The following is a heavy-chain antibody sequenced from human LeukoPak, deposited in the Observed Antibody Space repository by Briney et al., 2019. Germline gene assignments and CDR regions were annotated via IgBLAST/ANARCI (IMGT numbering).Heavy chain of an antibody. CDR1: GFTFSSYW. V-gene: IGHV3-7*01. CDR3: ARDRYGGSCYLAQ. J-gene: IGHJ4*02. Sequence: GGSLRLSCAASGFTFSSYWMSWVRQAPGKGLEWVANIKQDGSEKYYVDSVKGRFTISRDNAKNTLYLQMNSLRAEDTAVYYCARDRYGGSCYLAQWGQGTLVTVSS. D-gene: IGHD2-15*01. CDR2: IKQDGSEK.